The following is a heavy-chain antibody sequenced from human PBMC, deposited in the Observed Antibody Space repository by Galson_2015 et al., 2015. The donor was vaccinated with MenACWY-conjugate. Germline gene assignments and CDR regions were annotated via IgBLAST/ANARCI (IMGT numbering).Heavy chain of an antibody. Sequence: SLRLSCAASGITFSNYVMSWVRQAPGKGLEWVSGISGNGISTYYADSMKGRFTISRDNSKNTLYLQVNSLRAEDTAVYYCAKNWVYYHGMDVWGQGTTVTVSS. CDR1: GITFSNYV. V-gene: IGHV3-23*01. D-gene: IGHD7-27*01. CDR2: ISGNGIST. J-gene: IGHJ6*02. CDR3: AKNWVYYHGMDV.